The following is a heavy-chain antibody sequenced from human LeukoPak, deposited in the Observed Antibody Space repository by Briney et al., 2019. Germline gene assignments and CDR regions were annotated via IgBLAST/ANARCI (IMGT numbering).Heavy chain of an antibody. V-gene: IGHV3-7*01. D-gene: IGHD2-15*01. J-gene: IGHJ4*02. CDR1: GFTFSRYW. CDR3: AREEVVVAASLYFDY. Sequence: GGSLRLSCAASGFTFSRYWMSWVRQAPGKGLEWVANIKQDGSEKYYVDSVKGRFTISRDNAKNSLYLQMNSLRAEDTAVYYCAREEVVVAASLYFDYWGQGTLVSVSS. CDR2: IKQDGSEK.